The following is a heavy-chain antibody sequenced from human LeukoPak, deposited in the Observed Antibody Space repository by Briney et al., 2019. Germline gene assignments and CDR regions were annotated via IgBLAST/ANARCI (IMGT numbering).Heavy chain of an antibody. CDR2: MNPNNGDS. J-gene: IGHJ4*02. Sequence: ASVTVSCKASGYTFTNYHINWVRQANGQGLEWMGWMNPNNGDSGYAQKFQGRGTITRDTSISTSYMERRSLRSDDTAVYFCARTTSCTASGYDYWGQGTLVTVSS. D-gene: IGHD6-25*01. CDR1: GYTFTNYH. CDR3: ARTTSCTASGYDY. V-gene: IGHV1-8*03.